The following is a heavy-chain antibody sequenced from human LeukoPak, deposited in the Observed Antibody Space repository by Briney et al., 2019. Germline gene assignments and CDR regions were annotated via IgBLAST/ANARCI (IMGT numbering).Heavy chain of an antibody. CDR2: ISPSGGRT. J-gene: IGHJ4*02. CDR1: GFTFGNYA. D-gene: IGHD3-10*01. V-gene: IGHV3-23*01. Sequence: PGGSLRLSCAASGFTFGNYALNWVRQPPGKGLEWVSNISPSGGRTDYADSVKGRFTISRDDFKNMLYLQMNSLRAEDTALLYCATQFRYGSAAGPLDYWGQGTLVTVSS. CDR3: ATQFRYGSAAGPLDY.